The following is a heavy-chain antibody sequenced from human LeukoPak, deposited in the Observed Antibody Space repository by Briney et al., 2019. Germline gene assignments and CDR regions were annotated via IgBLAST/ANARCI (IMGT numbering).Heavy chain of an antibody. CDR1: GFTVSSNS. D-gene: IGHD5-12*01. CDR2: IYSDNT. J-gene: IGHJ4*02. Sequence: PGGSLRLSCTVSGFTVSSNSMSWVRQAPGKGLEWVSFIYSDNTHYSDSVKGRFTISRDNSKNTLYLQMNSLRAEDTAVYYCAKAGYSGYNFVRPGIDFDYWGQGTLVTVSS. CDR3: AKAGYSGYNFVRPGIDFDY. V-gene: IGHV3-53*01.